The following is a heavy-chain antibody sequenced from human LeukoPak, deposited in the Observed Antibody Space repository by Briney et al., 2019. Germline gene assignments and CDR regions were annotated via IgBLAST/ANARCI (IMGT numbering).Heavy chain of an antibody. CDR1: GGSISSYY. D-gene: IGHD5-18*01. Sequence: SETLSLTCTVSGGSISSYYWSWIRQPPGKGLEWIGYIYYSGSTNYNPSLKSRVTISVDTSKNQFSLKLSSVTAADTAVYYCARIHSYGSYLARHAFDIWGQGTMVTVSS. J-gene: IGHJ3*02. V-gene: IGHV4-59*01. CDR2: IYYSGST. CDR3: ARIHSYGSYLARHAFDI.